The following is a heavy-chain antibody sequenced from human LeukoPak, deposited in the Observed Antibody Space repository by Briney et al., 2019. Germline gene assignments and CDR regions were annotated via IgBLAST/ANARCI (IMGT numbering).Heavy chain of an antibody. J-gene: IGHJ6*02. V-gene: IGHV4-59*08. D-gene: IGHD5-18*01. Sequence: SETLSLTCNVSGGSISSYYWSWIRQPPGKGLEWIGYIYSSGSTNYNPSLESRVTMSVDTSKNQFSLKLTSVTAADTAVYYCSRHGHSTAYYGVDVWGQGTTVIVSS. CDR3: SRHGHSTAYYGVDV. CDR1: GGSISSYY. CDR2: IYSSGST.